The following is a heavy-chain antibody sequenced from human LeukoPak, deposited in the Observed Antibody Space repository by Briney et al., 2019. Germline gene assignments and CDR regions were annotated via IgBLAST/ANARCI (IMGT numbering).Heavy chain of an antibody. CDR2: ISAYNGNT. Sequence: ASVKVSCKASGYTFTSYGISWVRQAPGHGLEWMGWISAYNGNTNYAQKLQGRVTMTTDTFTSTAYMELKSLRSDDTAVYYCAAPQSRISSYYYVMDVWGQGTTVTVSS. D-gene: IGHD2-15*01. J-gene: IGHJ6*02. V-gene: IGHV1-18*01. CDR3: AAPQSRISSYYYVMDV. CDR1: GYTFTSYG.